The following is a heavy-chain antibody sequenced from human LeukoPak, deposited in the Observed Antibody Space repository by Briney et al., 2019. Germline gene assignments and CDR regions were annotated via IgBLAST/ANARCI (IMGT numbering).Heavy chain of an antibody. CDR3: AKLGEGGYSYDYLPYYFDY. D-gene: IGHD5-18*01. J-gene: IGHJ4*02. Sequence: GGSLRLSCAGSGFTLSSNWMHWVRQAPGKGLVWVSRIYSDGSRTNYADSVKGRFTISGDNAKNTQYLQMNSLRPEDTAVYYCAKLGEGGYSYDYLPYYFDYWGQGTLVTVSS. CDR2: IYSDGSRT. CDR1: GFTLSSNW. V-gene: IGHV3-74*01.